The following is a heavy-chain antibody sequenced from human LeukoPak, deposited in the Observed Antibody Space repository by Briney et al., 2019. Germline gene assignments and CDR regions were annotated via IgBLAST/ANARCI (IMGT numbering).Heavy chain of an antibody. CDR3: ARGSPDSSGYYYYYYYGKDV. CDR2: IIPILGIA. CDR1: GGTFSSYA. Sequence: ASVRVSCEASGGTFSSYAISWVRQAPGQGLEWMGRIIPILGIANYAEKFKGRVTITADKSTSTAYMELSSLRSEDTAVYYCARGSPDSSGYYYYYYYGKDVWGQGTTVTVSS. V-gene: IGHV1-69*10. J-gene: IGHJ6*02. D-gene: IGHD3-22*01.